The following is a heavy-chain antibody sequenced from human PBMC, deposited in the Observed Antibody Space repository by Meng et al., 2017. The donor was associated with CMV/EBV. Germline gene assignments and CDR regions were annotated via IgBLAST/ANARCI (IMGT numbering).Heavy chain of an antibody. CDR2: ITSNSDYV. CDR1: GFTFRTYN. Sequence: GGSLRLSCAASGFTFRTYNMNWVRQAPGRGLEWVSPITSNSDYVRYAGSVKGRFTISRDNVKNALYLQLNNVRAEDTALYYCARVGPRVTFVGFSFDFWGLGTLVTVSS. V-gene: IGHV3-21*01. J-gene: IGHJ4*02. D-gene: IGHD3/OR15-3a*01. CDR3: ARVGPRVTFVGFSFDF.